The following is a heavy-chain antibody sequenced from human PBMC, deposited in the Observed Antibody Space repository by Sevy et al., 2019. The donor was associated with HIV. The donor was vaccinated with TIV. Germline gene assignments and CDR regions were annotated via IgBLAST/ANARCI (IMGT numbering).Heavy chain of an antibody. J-gene: IGHJ4*02. CDR1: GFTFSSYA. CDR2: ISYDGSNK. Sequence: GGSLRLSCAASGFTFSSYAMHWVRQAPGKGLEWVAGISYDGSNKYYADSVKGRFTISRDNSKKTLYLQMNSLRAEDTAVYYCARDDVGCSSTSCYGFDYWGQGTLVTVSS. D-gene: IGHD2-2*01. CDR3: ARDDVGCSSTSCYGFDY. V-gene: IGHV3-30-3*01.